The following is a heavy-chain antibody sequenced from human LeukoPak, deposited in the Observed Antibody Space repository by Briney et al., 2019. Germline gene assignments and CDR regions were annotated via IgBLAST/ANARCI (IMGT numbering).Heavy chain of an antibody. CDR2: INHSGST. V-gene: IGHV4-34*01. Sequence: SETLSLTCAVYGGSFSGYYWSWIRQPPGKGLEWIGEINHSGSTNYNPSLKSRVTISVDTSKNQFSLKLSSVTAADTAVYYCARGGGGVRERWLQYNWSDPWGQGTLVTVSS. J-gene: IGHJ5*02. CDR3: ARGGGGVRERWLQYNWSDP. D-gene: IGHD5-24*01. CDR1: GGSFSGYY.